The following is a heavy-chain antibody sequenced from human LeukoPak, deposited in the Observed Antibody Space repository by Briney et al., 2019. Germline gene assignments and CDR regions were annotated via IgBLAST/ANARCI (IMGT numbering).Heavy chain of an antibody. D-gene: IGHD4-17*01. V-gene: IGHV1-2*02. Sequence: ASVKVSCKASDYIFPGYYIHWVRQAPGQGLQWMGWINPKSGDTHYAQRFQDRVTMTRDTSIDTAYMELRTLRSDDTAAYYCSYGDYEYNFSDPWGQGTLVIVSS. CDR1: DYIFPGYY. J-gene: IGHJ5*02. CDR3: SYGDYEYNFSDP. CDR2: INPKSGDT.